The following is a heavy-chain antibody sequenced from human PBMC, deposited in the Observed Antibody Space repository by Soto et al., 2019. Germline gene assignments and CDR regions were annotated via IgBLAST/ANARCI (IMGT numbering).Heavy chain of an antibody. CDR2: ITSIAGST. CDR1: GFTFNKHA. J-gene: IGHJ4*02. D-gene: IGHD3-10*02. V-gene: IGHV3-23*01. Sequence: GSLRLSCAASGFTFNKHAMSWVRQAPGKGLEWVSGITSIAGSTYYADSVKGRFTISRDNFKNTLYLEMSSLRAEDTAVYYCAKFEFWGASYVRGFFDYWGQGTLVTVSS. CDR3: AKFEFWGASYVRGFFDY.